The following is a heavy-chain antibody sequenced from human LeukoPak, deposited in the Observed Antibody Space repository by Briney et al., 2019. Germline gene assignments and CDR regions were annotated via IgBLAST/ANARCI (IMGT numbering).Heavy chain of an antibody. CDR3: AKDNIRYCSGGSCPFDY. CDR1: GFTFSSHW. Sequence: GGSLRLSCAASGFTFSSHWMNWVRQAPGKGLEWVANIKEDGSEKDYVDSVKGRFTISRDNSKNTLYLQMNSLRAEDTAVYYCAKDNIRYCSGGSCPFDYWGQGTLVTVSS. CDR2: IKEDGSEK. J-gene: IGHJ4*02. D-gene: IGHD2-15*01. V-gene: IGHV3-7*01.